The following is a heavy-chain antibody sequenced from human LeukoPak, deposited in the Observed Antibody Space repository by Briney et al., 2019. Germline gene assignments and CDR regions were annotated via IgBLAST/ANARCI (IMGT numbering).Heavy chain of an antibody. CDR1: GFTFSSYG. CDR2: ISYDGSNK. CDR3: ARYLGSDYYDSSGYYFAFDI. V-gene: IGHV3-30*03. J-gene: IGHJ3*02. D-gene: IGHD3-22*01. Sequence: GGSLRLSCAASGFTFSSYGMHWVRQAPGKGLEWVAVISYDGSNKYYADSVKGRFTISRDNSKNTLYLQMNSLRAEDTAVYYCARYLGSDYYDSSGYYFAFDIWGQGTMVTVSS.